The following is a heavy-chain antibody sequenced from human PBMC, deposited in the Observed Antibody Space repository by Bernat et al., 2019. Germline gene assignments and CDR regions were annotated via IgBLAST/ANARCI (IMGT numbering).Heavy chain of an antibody. D-gene: IGHD4-17*01. CDR3: AKDRRVTTCLDY. CDR2: IKQDGNEK. Sequence: EVQLVESGGGLVQPGGSLRLSCAASGFTFVSHWMTWVRQAPGKGLEWVANIKQDGNEKYYVDSVKGRFTISRDNSKNTLYLQMNSLRAEDTAVYYCAKDRRVTTCLDYWGQGTLVTVSS. V-gene: IGHV3-7*01. CDR1: GFTFVSHW. J-gene: IGHJ4*02.